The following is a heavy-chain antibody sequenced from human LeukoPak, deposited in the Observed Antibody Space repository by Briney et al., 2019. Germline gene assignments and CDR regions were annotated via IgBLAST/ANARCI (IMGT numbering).Heavy chain of an antibody. CDR2: IKQDGSEK. CDR3: AGGSVWVTGS. CDR1: GFTFSAYW. J-gene: IGHJ4*02. V-gene: IGHV3-7*01. D-gene: IGHD6-19*01. Sequence: GGSLRLSCAASGFTFSAYWMHWVRQAPGKGLEWVANIKQDGSEKYYVDSVKGRFTISRDNAKNSLYLQMNSLRAEDTAVYFWAGGSVWVTGSWGQGTLVTVPA.